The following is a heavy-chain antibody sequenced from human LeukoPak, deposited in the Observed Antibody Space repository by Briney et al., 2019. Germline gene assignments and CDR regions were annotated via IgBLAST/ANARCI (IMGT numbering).Heavy chain of an antibody. D-gene: IGHD3-22*01. J-gene: IGHJ3*02. CDR1: GGSFSGYY. CDR2: INHSGST. V-gene: IGHV4-34*01. CDR3: ATCDYYGSSGYYCDALDI. Sequence: SETLSLTCAVYGGSFSGYYWSWIRQPPGKGLEWIGEINHSGSTNYNPSLKSRATISVDTSKNQFSLKLSSVTAADTAVYYCATCDYYGSSGYYCDALDIWGQGTMVTVSS.